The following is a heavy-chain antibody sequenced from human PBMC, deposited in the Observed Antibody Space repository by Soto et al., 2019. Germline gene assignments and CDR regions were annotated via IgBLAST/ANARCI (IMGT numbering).Heavy chain of an antibody. V-gene: IGHV4-39*01. CDR2: VYYSGLT. CDR3: ASLPAEDVAAGGTMDV. Sequence: ETLSLTCSVSGASIRSSISYWGWIRQSPGKCLDWIGSVYYSGLTHYNPSFRGRVAIFVETSKNQFSVRLNSVTAADTAVYYWASLPAEDVAAGGTMDVWGQGTTVNVSS. CDR1: GASIRSSISY. J-gene: IGHJ6*02. D-gene: IGHD6-13*01.